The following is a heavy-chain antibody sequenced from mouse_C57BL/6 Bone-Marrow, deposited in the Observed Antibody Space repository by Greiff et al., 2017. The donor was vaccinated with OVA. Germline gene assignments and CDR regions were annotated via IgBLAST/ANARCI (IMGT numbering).Heavy chain of an antibody. V-gene: IGHV14-4*01. CDR2: IDPENGDT. CDR3: TPNWVWFAY. J-gene: IGHJ3*01. CDR1: GFNIKDDY. D-gene: IGHD4-1*02. Sequence: VQLQQSGAELVRPGASVKLSCTASGFNIKDDYMHWVKQRPEQGLEWIGWIDPENGDTEYASKFQGKATITADTSSNTAYLQLSSLTSEDTAVYYGTPNWVWFAYWGQGTLVTVSA.